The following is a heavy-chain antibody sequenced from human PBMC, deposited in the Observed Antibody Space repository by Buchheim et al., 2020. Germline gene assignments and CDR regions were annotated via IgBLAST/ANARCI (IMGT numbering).Heavy chain of an antibody. D-gene: IGHD3-3*01. Sequence: QVRLQESGPGLVKPSGTLSLTCAVSGGSISSSNWWSWVRQPPGKGLEWIGEIYHSGSTNYNPSLKSRVTISVDKSKNQFSLKLSSVTAADTAVYYCAGTPYYDFWSGYYLYRSFDYWGQGTL. CDR1: GGSISSSNW. CDR3: AGTPYYDFWSGYYLYRSFDY. J-gene: IGHJ4*02. V-gene: IGHV4-4*02. CDR2: IYHSGST.